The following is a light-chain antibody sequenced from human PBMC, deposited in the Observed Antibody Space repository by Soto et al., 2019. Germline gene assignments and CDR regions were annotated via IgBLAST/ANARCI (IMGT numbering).Light chain of an antibody. CDR1: QSISSY. CDR3: QQSYSGPLT. Sequence: DIQMTQSPSSLSASVGDRVTITCRASQSISSYLNWYQQKPGKAPKVLIYAASSLQSGVPSRFSGIGSGTDFTLSISSLQPEDFATYYCQQSYSGPLTFGGGTKVRSN. CDR2: AAS. J-gene: IGKJ4*01. V-gene: IGKV1-39*01.